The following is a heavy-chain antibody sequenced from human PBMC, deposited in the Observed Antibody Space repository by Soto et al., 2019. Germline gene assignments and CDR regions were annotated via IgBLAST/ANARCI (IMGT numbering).Heavy chain of an antibody. Sequence: PGGSLRLSCAASGFTFSNVWMEWVRQAPGKGLEWVGRIRSKTDGGKTEYPAPVKGRFTISRDDSKNTLYLQMNSLKTEDTAVYYCFTQSQVVIAPNLGLYRGRGTPVTVSS. CDR2: IRSKTDGGKT. D-gene: IGHD2-15*01. V-gene: IGHV3-15*01. CDR3: FTQSQVVIAPNLGLY. CDR1: GFTFSNVW. J-gene: IGHJ4*02.